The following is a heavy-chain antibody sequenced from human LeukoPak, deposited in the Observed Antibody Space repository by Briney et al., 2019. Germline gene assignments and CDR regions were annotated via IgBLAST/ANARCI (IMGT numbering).Heavy chain of an antibody. J-gene: IGHJ4*02. CDR2: IYYSGST. V-gene: IGHV4-59*08. Sequence: SETLSLTCTVSGGSISSYYWSWIRQPPGKGLEWIGYIYYSGSTNYNPSLKSRVTISVDTSKNQFSLELSSVTAADTAVYYCARLRGSSWYSTGYFDYWGQGTLVTVSS. CDR1: GGSISSYY. CDR3: ARLRGSSWYSTGYFDY. D-gene: IGHD6-13*01.